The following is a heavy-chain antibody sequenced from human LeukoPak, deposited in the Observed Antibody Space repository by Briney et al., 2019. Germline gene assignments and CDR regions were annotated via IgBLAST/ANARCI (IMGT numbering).Heavy chain of an antibody. Sequence: SETLSLTCTVSGGSISSSSYYWGWIRQPPGKGLEWIGSMYYSGSTYYNPCLKSRVTISGDTSKNQFSLKLSSVTAADTAVYYCARLSMLGYCSGGSCSLAMDVWGKGTTVTISS. CDR3: ARLSMLGYCSGGSCSLAMDV. CDR2: MYYSGST. D-gene: IGHD2-15*01. CDR1: GGSISSSSYY. J-gene: IGHJ6*04. V-gene: IGHV4-39*01.